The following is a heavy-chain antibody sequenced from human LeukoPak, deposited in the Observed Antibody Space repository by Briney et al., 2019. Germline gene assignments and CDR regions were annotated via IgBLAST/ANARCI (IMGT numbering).Heavy chain of an antibody. V-gene: IGHV4-31*03. CDR3: ARALLDYSKGYYYYYYMDV. Sequence: SQTLSLTCTVSGGSITSGGYYWSWIRQHPGKGLEWIGYIYYSGSTYYNPSLKGRVTISVDTSKNQFSLKLSSVTAADTAVYYCARALLDYSKGYYYYYYMDVWGKGTTVTVSS. J-gene: IGHJ6*03. CDR1: GGSITSGGYY. CDR2: IYYSGST. D-gene: IGHD4-11*01.